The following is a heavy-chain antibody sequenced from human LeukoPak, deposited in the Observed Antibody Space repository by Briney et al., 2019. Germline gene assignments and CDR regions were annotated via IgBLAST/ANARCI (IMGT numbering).Heavy chain of an antibody. D-gene: IGHD6-19*01. J-gene: IGHJ6*02. V-gene: IGHV1-8*01. CDR1: GYTFPSYD. Sequence: ASVKVSCKASGYTFPSYDINWVRQATGPGREWMGWMNPNSGNTGYAQKFQGRVTMTRSTSISTAYMELSSLRSEDTAVYYCARKSWVYSSGWYIWAPYYYYYYGMDVWGQGTTVTVSS. CDR2: MNPNSGNT. CDR3: ARKSWVYSSGWYIWAPYYYYYYGMDV.